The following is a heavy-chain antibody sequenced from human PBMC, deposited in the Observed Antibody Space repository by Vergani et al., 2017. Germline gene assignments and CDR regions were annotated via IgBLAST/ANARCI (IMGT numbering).Heavy chain of an antibody. D-gene: IGHD2-21*02. CDR2: IYYSGST. V-gene: IGHV4-39*01. Sequence: QLQLQESGPGLVKPSETLSLTCTVSGGSISSSSYYWGWIRQPPGKGLEWIGSIYYSGSTYYNPSLKSRVTISVDTSKNQFSLKLSSVTAADTAVYYCARPRTPNCGGDWYAFDIWGQGTMVTVSS. CDR3: ARPRTPNCGGDWYAFDI. CDR1: GGSISSSSYY. J-gene: IGHJ3*02.